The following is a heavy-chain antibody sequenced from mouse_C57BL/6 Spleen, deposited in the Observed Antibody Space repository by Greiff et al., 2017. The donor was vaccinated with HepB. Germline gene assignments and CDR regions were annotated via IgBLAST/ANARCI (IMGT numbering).Heavy chain of an antibody. V-gene: IGHV1-5*01. CDR1: GYTFTSYW. D-gene: IGHD3-2*02. CDR3: TRSSRLYFDY. J-gene: IGHJ2*01. CDR2: IYPGNSET. Sequence: VQLQQSGTVLARPGASVKMSCKTSGYTFTSYWMHWVKQRPGQGLEWIGAIYPGNSETSYNQKFKGKAKLTAVTSASTAYMELSSLTNEDSAVYYGTRSSRLYFDYWGQGTTLTVSS.